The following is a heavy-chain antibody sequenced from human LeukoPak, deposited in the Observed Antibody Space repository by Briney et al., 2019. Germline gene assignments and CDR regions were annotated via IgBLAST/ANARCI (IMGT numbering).Heavy chain of an antibody. Sequence: ASVKVSFKASGYTFTGYYMHWVRQAPGQGLEWMGWINPNSGGTNYAQKFQGRVTMTRDTSISTAYMELSRLRSDDTAVYYCASSSSGSYRDAFGIWGQGTMVTVSS. CDR2: INPNSGGT. V-gene: IGHV1-2*02. CDR1: GYTFTGYY. CDR3: ASSSSGSYRDAFGI. J-gene: IGHJ3*02. D-gene: IGHD6-19*01.